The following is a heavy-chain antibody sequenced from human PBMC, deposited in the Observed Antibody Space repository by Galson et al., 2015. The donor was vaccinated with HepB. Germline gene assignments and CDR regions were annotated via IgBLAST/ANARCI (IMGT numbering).Heavy chain of an antibody. V-gene: IGHV3-30-3*01. Sequence: SLRLSCAASGFTFSSYAMHWVRQAPGKGLEWVAVISYDGSNKYYADSVKGRFTISRDNSKNTLYLQMNSLRAEDTAVYYCARERTGDTYYFDYWGQVTLVTASS. CDR1: GFTFSSYA. J-gene: IGHJ4*02. CDR3: ARERTGDTYYFDY. D-gene: IGHD7-27*01. CDR2: ISYDGSNK.